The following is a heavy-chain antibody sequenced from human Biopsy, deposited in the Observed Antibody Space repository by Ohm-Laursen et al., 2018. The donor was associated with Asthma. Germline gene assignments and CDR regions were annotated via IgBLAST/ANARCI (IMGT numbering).Heavy chain of an antibody. V-gene: IGHV1-69*01. J-gene: IGHJ4*02. CDR1: GGTFNTYV. CDR3: ARKAGSCISRTCYSLDF. D-gene: IGHD2-2*01. CDR2: INSVFGTT. Sequence: SSVKVSCKSLGGTFNTYVIGWGREAPGQGLEWIGGINSVFGTTTYTQKFQDRVTITADDSTSTVYMELSSLRSEDTAVYYCARKAGSCISRTCYSLDFWGQGTLVTVSS.